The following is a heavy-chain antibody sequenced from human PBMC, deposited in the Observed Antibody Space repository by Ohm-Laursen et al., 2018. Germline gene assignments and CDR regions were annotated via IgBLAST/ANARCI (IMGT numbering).Heavy chain of an antibody. Sequence: SLRLSCTAFGFTFSNAWMSWVRQAPGKGLEWVAVISYDGSNKYYADSVKGRFTISRDNSKNTLYLQMNSLRAEDTAVYYCANQLMVRGVIDAFDIWGQGTMVTVSS. D-gene: IGHD3-10*01. CDR3: ANQLMVRGVIDAFDI. CDR1: GFTFSNAW. CDR2: ISYDGSNK. J-gene: IGHJ3*02. V-gene: IGHV3-30*18.